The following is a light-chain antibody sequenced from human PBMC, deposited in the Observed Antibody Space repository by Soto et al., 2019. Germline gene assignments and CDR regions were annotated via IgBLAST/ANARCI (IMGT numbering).Light chain of an antibody. J-gene: IGLJ1*01. V-gene: IGLV1-40*01. CDR2: GNS. CDR3: QSYDSSLSGCYV. Sequence: QSALTQPPSASGTPGQRVTISCSGSSSNIGRDTVNWYQQLPGTAPKLLIYGNSNRPSGVPDRFSGSKSGTSASLAITGLQAEDEADYYCQSYDSSLSGCYVFGTGTKLTVL. CDR1: SSNIGRDT.